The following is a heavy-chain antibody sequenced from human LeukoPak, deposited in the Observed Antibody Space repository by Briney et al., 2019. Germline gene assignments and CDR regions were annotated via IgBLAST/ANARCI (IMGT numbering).Heavy chain of an antibody. D-gene: IGHD4-23*01. CDR2: IYYSGST. CDR3: ARHLDYGGIKPAAFDI. V-gene: IGHV4-39*01. CDR1: GGFISSSSYY. Sequence: ETLSLTCPVSGGFISSSSYYWGWIRQPPGKGLEWIGSIYYSGSTYYNPSPKSRVTISVDTSKNQFSLKLSSVTAADTAVYYCARHLDYGGIKPAAFDIWGQGTMVTVSS. J-gene: IGHJ3*02.